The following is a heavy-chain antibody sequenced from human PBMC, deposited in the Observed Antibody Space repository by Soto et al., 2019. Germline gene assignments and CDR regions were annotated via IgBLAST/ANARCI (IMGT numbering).Heavy chain of an antibody. V-gene: IGHV3-9*01. Sequence: GGSLRLSCAASGFTFDDYAMHWVRQAPGKGLEWVSGISWNSGSIGYADSVKGRFTISRDNAKNSLYLQMNSLRAEDTALYYCAKELKYSSGTDSFDIRGQGTMVTGSS. CDR2: ISWNSGSI. J-gene: IGHJ3*02. CDR1: GFTFDDYA. CDR3: AKELKYSSGTDSFDI. D-gene: IGHD6-19*01.